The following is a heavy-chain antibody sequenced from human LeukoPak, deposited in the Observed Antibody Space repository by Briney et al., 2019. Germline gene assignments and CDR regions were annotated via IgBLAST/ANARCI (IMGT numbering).Heavy chain of an antibody. CDR1: GGSIRSSSYY. Sequence: SETLSLTCTVAGGSIRSSSYYWGWIRQPPGKGLEWIGSIYYSGSTYYNPSLKSRVTISVDTSKNQFSLKLSSVTAADTAVYYCARDIPQYVAGANNRVFDSWGQGTLVTVSS. CDR3: ARDIPQYVAGANNRVFDS. D-gene: IGHD6-25*01. J-gene: IGHJ4*02. CDR2: IYYSGST. V-gene: IGHV4-39*07.